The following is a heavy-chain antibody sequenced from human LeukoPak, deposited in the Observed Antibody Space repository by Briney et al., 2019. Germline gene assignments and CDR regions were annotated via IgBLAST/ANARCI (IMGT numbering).Heavy chain of an antibody. D-gene: IGHD5-12*01. V-gene: IGHV3-21*01. CDR1: GFTFSTYA. Sequence: PGGSLRLSCVASGFTFSTYAMSWVRQAPGKGLEWISGISSSGGSTYYADSVKGRFTISRDNAKNSLYLQMNSLRAEDTAVYYCARDPHPYSGYDSYFDYWGQGTLVTVSS. CDR3: ARDPHPYSGYDSYFDY. CDR2: ISSSGGST. J-gene: IGHJ4*02.